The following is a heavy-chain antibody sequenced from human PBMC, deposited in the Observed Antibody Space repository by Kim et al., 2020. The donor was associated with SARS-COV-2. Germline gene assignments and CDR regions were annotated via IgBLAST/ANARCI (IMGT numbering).Heavy chain of an antibody. D-gene: IGHD3-9*01. CDR1: GDSVSRNSAA. CDR2: TYYRAKWYN. Sequence: SQTLSLTCAISGDSVSRNSAAWNWIRQSPSRGLEWLGRTYYRAKWYNDYAVSVKSRITINPDTSKNQFSLQLDSVTPEDTAVYYCAGDGPGYFYFDYWGQGTLVTVSS. J-gene: IGHJ4*02. V-gene: IGHV6-1*01. CDR3: AGDGPGYFYFDY.